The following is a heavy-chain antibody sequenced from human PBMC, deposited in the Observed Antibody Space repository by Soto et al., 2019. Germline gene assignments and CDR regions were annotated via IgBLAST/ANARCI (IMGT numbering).Heavy chain of an antibody. CDR1: GFTFSNAW. Sequence: GGSLRLSCAASGFTFSNAWMSWVRQAPGKGLEWVGRIKSKTDGGTTDYAAPVKGRFTISRDDSKNTLYLQMNSLKTEDTAVYYCTTDFRQSLNDYGTYWGQGTLVTVSS. CDR3: TTDFRQSLNDYGTY. V-gene: IGHV3-15*01. D-gene: IGHD4-17*01. CDR2: IKSKTDGGTT. J-gene: IGHJ4*02.